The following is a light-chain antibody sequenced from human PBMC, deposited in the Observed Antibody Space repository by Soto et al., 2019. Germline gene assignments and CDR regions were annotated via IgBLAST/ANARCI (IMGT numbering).Light chain of an antibody. CDR2: AAS. V-gene: IGKV1-39*01. CDR3: QQSYSTPPVN. Sequence: DIQMTQSPSSLSASVGDRVTITCRASQSISSYLNWYQQKPRKAPKLLIYAASSLQSGVPSRFSGSGSGTDFTLTISCLQPEDFATYYCQQSYSTPPVNFGQGTRLEI. CDR1: QSISSY. J-gene: IGKJ5*01.